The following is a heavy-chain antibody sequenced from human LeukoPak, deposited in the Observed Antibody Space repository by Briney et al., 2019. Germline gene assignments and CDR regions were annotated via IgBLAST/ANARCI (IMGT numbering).Heavy chain of an antibody. CDR1: GFTLRSYA. Sequence: GGSLRLSCAASGFTLRSYAMRWVRQAPGKGLEWVSAISSSGGSTYYEDSVKSRFTTSRENTKNTLYQQMSRLRAEDAAVYYCELLFTCYYLDVWGKGTTVTVSS. CDR3: ELLFTCYYLDV. J-gene: IGHJ6*03. V-gene: IGHV3-23*01. CDR2: ISSSGGST. D-gene: IGHD2-2*01.